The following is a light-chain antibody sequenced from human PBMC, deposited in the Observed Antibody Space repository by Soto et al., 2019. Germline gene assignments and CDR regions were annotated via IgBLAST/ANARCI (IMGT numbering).Light chain of an antibody. CDR2: GNS. CDR1: RSNIGAGYD. V-gene: IGLV1-40*01. Sequence: QSALMQPPSVSGAPGQRVTISCTGSRSNIGAGYDVHWYQQIPGAAPKLLIYGNSNRPSGVPDRFSGSKSGTSASLAITGLQAEDEADYYCQSYDASLSGDVVFGGGTKLTVL. CDR3: QSYDASLSGDVV. J-gene: IGLJ2*01.